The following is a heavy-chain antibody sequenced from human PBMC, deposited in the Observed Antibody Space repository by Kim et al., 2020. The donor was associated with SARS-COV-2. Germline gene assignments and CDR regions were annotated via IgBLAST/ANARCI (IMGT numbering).Heavy chain of an antibody. D-gene: IGHD1-26*01. V-gene: IGHV4-4*02. J-gene: IGHJ6*02. Sequence: SETLSLTCAVSGGSISSSNWWSWVRQPPGKGLEWIGEIYHSGSTNYNPSLKSRVTISVDKSKNQFSLKLSSVTAADTAVYYCARFSGSYDPYYYYGMDVWGQGTTVTVSS. CDR3: ARFSGSYDPYYYYGMDV. CDR1: GGSISSSNW. CDR2: IYHSGST.